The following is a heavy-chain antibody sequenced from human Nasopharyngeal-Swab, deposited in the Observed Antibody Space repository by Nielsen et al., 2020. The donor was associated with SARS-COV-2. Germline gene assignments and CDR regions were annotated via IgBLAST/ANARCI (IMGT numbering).Heavy chain of an antibody. Sequence: SETLSLTCTVSGGSISSYYWSWIRQPPGKGLEWIGYIYYSGSTYYNPSLKSRVTISVDTSKNQFSLKLSSVTAADTAVYYCARRGYSGYDRGDGMDVWGQGTTVTVSS. CDR1: GGSISSYY. J-gene: IGHJ6*02. CDR3: ARRGYSGYDRGDGMDV. V-gene: IGHV4-59*04. CDR2: IYYSGST. D-gene: IGHD5-12*01.